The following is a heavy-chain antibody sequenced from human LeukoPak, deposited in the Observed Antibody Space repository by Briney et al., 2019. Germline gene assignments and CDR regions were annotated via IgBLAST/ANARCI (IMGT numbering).Heavy chain of an antibody. D-gene: IGHD6-13*01. J-gene: IGHJ4*02. CDR3: AKRIAAAGPYFDS. CDR2: ISASGGST. CDR1: GFTFSTYA. Sequence: PAESLRLSCAASGFTFSTYAMSWVRQALGKGLEWVSAISASGGSTYYADSVKGRSTISTDNSKKTLSLQMDSLRAEDTAVYYCAKRIAAAGPYFDSWGQGTLVTVSS. V-gene: IGHV3-23*01.